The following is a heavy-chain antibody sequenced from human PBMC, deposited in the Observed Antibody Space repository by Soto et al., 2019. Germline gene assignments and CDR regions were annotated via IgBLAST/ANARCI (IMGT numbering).Heavy chain of an antibody. D-gene: IGHD3-3*01. V-gene: IGHV3-48*02. CDR1: GFSLSDYA. Sequence: GGSLRLSCVASGFSLSDYAVNWVRQAPGKGLEWVSFISSDSRTIYYADSVEGSFTVSRDNARNSVSLQMDSLRDEDEAVYYFARIKLVEWFFINVDVYDMDVWGQGTPVTVSS. CDR2: ISSDSRTI. CDR3: ARIKLVEWFFINVDVYDMDV. J-gene: IGHJ6*02.